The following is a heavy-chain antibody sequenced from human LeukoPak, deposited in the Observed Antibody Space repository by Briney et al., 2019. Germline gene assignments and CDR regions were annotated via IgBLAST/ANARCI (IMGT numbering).Heavy chain of an antibody. V-gene: IGHV3-7*01. CDR1: GFTFSSYA. Sequence: PGGSLRLSCAASGFTFSSYAMSWVRQAPGKGLEWVANIKQDGSEKYYVDSVKGRFTISRDNAKNSLYLQMNSLRAEDTAVYYCARAERPHYDFWSGPPPAPGDYWGQGTLVTVSS. J-gene: IGHJ4*02. D-gene: IGHD3-3*01. CDR3: ARAERPHYDFWSGPPPAPGDY. CDR2: IKQDGSEK.